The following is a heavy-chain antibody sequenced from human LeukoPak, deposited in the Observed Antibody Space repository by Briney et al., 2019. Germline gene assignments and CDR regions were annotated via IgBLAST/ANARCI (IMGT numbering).Heavy chain of an antibody. V-gene: IGHV3-30-3*01. Sequence: GGSLRLSCAASGFSFSDYGMHWVRQAPGKGLEWVALISPDGFNEYYADSVRGRFTISRDTFKNTLYLQINSLKTEDTAIYYCARYSNHFYYSGMDVWGQGTTVTVSS. CDR3: ARYSNHFYYSGMDV. CDR1: GFSFSDYG. J-gene: IGHJ6*02. CDR2: ISPDGFNE. D-gene: IGHD2-21*01.